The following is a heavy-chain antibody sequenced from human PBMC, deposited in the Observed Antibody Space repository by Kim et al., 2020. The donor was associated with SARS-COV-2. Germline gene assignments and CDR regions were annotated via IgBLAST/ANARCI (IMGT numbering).Heavy chain of an antibody. D-gene: IGHD3-9*01. CDR1: GYTLTELS. V-gene: IGHV1-24*01. Sequence: ASVKVSCKVSGYTLTELSMHWVRQAPGKGLEWMGGFDPEDGETIYAQKFQGRVTMTEDTSTDTAYMELSSLRSEDTAVYYCATALGLRYFDWSLYYFDYWGQGTLVTVSS. CDR2: FDPEDGET. J-gene: IGHJ4*02. CDR3: ATALGLRYFDWSLYYFDY.